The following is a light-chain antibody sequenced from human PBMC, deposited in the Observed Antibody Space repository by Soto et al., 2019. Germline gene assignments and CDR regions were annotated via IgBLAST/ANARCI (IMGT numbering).Light chain of an antibody. J-gene: IGKJ4*01. CDR2: GAS. Sequence: IGLTQSPGTLSLSPGERATLSCRASQSVGTYLAWYQQIPGQAPRLLIYGASSWATGVPDRFSGSGSGTDFTLTISRLEPEDFAVYYCQHYVSIPLTFGGGTKVDIK. V-gene: IGKV3-20*01. CDR3: QHYVSIPLT. CDR1: QSVGTY.